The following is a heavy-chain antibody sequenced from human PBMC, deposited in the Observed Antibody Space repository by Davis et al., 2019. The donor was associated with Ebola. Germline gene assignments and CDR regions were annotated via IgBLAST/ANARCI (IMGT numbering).Heavy chain of an antibody. Sequence: GESLKISCAASGFIVSDNYMSWVRQAPGNGPERVSVFYRDDRTYYADSVKGRFTISRDSSKNVLYLQMHSLRAEDTAVYYCAEVELRNYWGQGTLVTVSS. J-gene: IGHJ4*02. V-gene: IGHV3-53*01. CDR2: FYRDDRT. CDR3: AEVELRNY. D-gene: IGHD3-10*01. CDR1: GFIVSDNY.